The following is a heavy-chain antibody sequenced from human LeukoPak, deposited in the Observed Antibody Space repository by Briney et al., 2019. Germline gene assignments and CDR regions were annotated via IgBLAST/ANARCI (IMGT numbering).Heavy chain of an antibody. V-gene: IGHV1-3*01. CDR1: GYTFTSYA. CDR2: INAGNGST. Sequence: GASVKVSCKASGYTFTSYAMHWVRQAPGQRLEWMGWINAGNGSTKYSQKFQGRVTITRDTSASTAYMELSSLRSEDTAVYYCARVYYCSGGSCYLGAFDIWGQGTMVTVSS. CDR3: ARVYYCSGGSCYLGAFDI. J-gene: IGHJ3*02. D-gene: IGHD2-15*01.